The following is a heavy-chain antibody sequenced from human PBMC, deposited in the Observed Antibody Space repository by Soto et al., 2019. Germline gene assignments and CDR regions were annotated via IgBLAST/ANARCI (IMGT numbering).Heavy chain of an antibody. CDR3: AKDIRAGWFGELPLYYYYYYGMDV. CDR1: GFTFSSYA. Sequence: GWSLRLSCAASGFTFSSYAMSWVRQAPGKGLEWVSAISGSGGSTYYADSVKGRFTISRDNSKNTLYLQMNSLRAEDTAVYYCAKDIRAGWFGELPLYYYYYYGMDVWGQGTTVTVSS. V-gene: IGHV3-23*01. J-gene: IGHJ6*02. D-gene: IGHD3-10*01. CDR2: ISGSGGST.